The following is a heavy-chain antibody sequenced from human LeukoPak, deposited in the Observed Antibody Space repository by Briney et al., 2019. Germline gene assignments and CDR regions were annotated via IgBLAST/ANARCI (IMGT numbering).Heavy chain of an antibody. V-gene: IGHV3-33*06. Sequence: PGRSLRLYCATSGFTFSSYGMHWVRQAPGKGLEWVAVIWYDGSNKYYADSVKGRFTISRDNSKNTLYLQMNSLRAEDTAVYYCAKETDWGGIDYWGQGTLVTVSS. CDR3: AKETDWGGIDY. J-gene: IGHJ4*02. CDR1: GFTFSSYG. CDR2: IWYDGSNK. D-gene: IGHD3/OR15-3a*01.